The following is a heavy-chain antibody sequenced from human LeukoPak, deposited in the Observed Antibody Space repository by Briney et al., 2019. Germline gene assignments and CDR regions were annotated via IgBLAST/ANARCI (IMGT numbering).Heavy chain of an antibody. J-gene: IGHJ4*02. CDR2: FDPEDGET. V-gene: IGHV1-24*01. CDR3: ATRDVYSSGTFDY. D-gene: IGHD6-19*01. Sequence: GASVKVSCKVSGYTLTELXXXWVRXAPGKGXXWXGGFDPEDGETIYAQKFQGRVTMTEDTSTDTAYMELSSLRSEDTAMYYCATRDVYSSGTFDYWGQGTLVTVSS. CDR1: GYTLTELX.